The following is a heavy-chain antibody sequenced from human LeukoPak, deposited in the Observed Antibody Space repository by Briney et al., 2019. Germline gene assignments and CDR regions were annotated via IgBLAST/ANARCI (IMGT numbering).Heavy chain of an antibody. CDR1: GYTFTGYY. D-gene: IGHD3-10*01. V-gene: IGHV1-2*02. J-gene: IGHJ5*02. Sequence: ASVKVSCKASGYTFTGYYMHWVRQAPGQGLEWMGWINPNSGGTNYAQKFQGRVTMTRDTSTSTAYMELSRLRSDDTAVYYCARDLAYGSGQNWFDPWGQGTLVTVSS. CDR3: ARDLAYGSGQNWFDP. CDR2: INPNSGGT.